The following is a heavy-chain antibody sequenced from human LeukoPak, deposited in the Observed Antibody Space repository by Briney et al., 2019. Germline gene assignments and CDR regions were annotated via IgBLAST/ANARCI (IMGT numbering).Heavy chain of an antibody. CDR1: GFTFSSSS. Sequence: GGSLRLSCAASGFTFSSSSMDWVRQAPGKGLVWVSRISIDGSSIAYADSVKGRFTASRDNAKNTLYLQMNSLRAEDTAVYYCTRNYNGLSLWGQGTLVTVSS. CDR2: ISIDGSSI. D-gene: IGHD3-10*01. V-gene: IGHV3-74*03. CDR3: TRNYNGLSL. J-gene: IGHJ4*02.